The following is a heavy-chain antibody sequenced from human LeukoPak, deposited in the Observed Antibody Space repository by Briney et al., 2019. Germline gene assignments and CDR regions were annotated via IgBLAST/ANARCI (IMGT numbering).Heavy chain of an antibody. CDR2: IHYTGST. CDR1: GGSISSYY. V-gene: IGHV4-59*01. D-gene: IGHD6-13*01. Sequence: SETLSLTCTVTGGSISSYYWSWIRQSPGKGLECIGYIHYTGSTNYNPSLKSRVTISVETSKNQFSLKLSSVTAADTAVYYCARTTEAHSWQTRYYSYYIDVWGKGTTVTVSS. CDR3: ARTTEAHSWQTRYYSYYIDV. J-gene: IGHJ6*03.